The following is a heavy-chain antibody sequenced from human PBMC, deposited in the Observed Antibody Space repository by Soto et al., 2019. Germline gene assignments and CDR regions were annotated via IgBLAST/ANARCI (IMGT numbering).Heavy chain of an antibody. J-gene: IGHJ6*03. Sequence: QVQLVQSGAEVKKPGASVKVSCKASGYSFTSHGISWVRQAPGQGLEWMAWISASNGDTNYAQKFQGRVTVTTDTSTSTGYIELRRLRSEDTDVYYCAQMVRGSNIDYYHYLDVWGKGTTVTVSS. D-gene: IGHD3-10*01. CDR1: GYSFTSHG. V-gene: IGHV1-18*01. CDR2: ISASNGDT. CDR3: AQMVRGSNIDYYHYLDV.